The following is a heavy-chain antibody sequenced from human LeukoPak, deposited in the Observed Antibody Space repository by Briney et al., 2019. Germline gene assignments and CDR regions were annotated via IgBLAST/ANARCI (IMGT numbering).Heavy chain of an antibody. CDR3: ARDVGARLPGY. CDR2: IYYSGST. V-gene: IGHV4-59*12. CDR1: GGSISSYY. D-gene: IGHD6-6*01. J-gene: IGHJ4*02. Sequence: SETLSLTCTVSGGSISSYYWSWIRQPPGKGLEWIGYIYYSGSTNYNPSLKSRVTISVDTSKNQFSLKLSSVTAADTGVYYCARDVGARLPGYWGQGTLVTVSS.